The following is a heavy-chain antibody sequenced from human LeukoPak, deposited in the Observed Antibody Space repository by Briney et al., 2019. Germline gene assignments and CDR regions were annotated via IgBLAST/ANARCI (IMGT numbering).Heavy chain of an antibody. V-gene: IGHV3-30*02. CDR2: IRYEGSNK. CDR1: EFTFSSYG. Sequence: GGSLRLSCAASEFTFSSYGMHWVRQAPGKGLEWVAFIRYEGSNKYYADSVKGRFTISRDNSKNTLYLQMNSLRAEDTAVYYCAKDSPLGYCSSTSCYASLGLGFDYWGQGTLVTVSS. CDR3: AKDSPLGYCSSTSCYASLGLGFDY. J-gene: IGHJ4*02. D-gene: IGHD2-2*01.